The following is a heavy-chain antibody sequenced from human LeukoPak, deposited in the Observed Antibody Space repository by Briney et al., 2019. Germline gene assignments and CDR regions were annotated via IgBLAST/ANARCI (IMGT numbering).Heavy chain of an antibody. CDR2: ISWNSGTI. D-gene: IGHD2-2*01. V-gene: IGHV3-9*01. CDR1: GFTFDNYG. CDR3: AKDLSYCSSTSCRYYYYGMDV. J-gene: IGHJ6*02. Sequence: GGSLRLSCAASGFTFDNYGMHWVRQGPGKGLEWVSGISWNSGTIGYADSVKGRFTISRDNAKNSLYLQMNSLRAEDTALYYCAKDLSYCSSTSCRYYYYGMDVWGQGTTVTVSS.